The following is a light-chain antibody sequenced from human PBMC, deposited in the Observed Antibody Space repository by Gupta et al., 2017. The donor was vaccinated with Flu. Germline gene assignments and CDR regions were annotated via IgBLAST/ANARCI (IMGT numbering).Light chain of an antibody. CDR1: QNVDVS. CDR2: DAS. J-gene: IGKJ2*01. Sequence: SPASMSLSQGERATRSCRDSQNVDVSVEWLQQKPGQAPRLIIYDASKSAMGITDSFSGSGDGKDFTLTSSRREDEAFAVYYGQQRRTLHTFGQGTKIENK. V-gene: IGKV3-11*01. CDR3: QQRRTLHT.